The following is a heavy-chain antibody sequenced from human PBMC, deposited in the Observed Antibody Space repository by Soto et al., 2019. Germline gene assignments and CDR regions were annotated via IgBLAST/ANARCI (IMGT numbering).Heavy chain of an antibody. CDR2: IYHSRST. Sequence: QVQLQESGPGLVKPSGTLSLTCAVSGGSISSSNWWSWVRQPPGKGLEWIGEIYHSRSTNYNPSLKSRLTISVYKSKNQFSLKLSSVTAADTAVYYCSRSAMGGSSWPFDYWGQGTLVTVSS. CDR3: SRSAMGGSSWPFDY. CDR1: GGSISSSNW. D-gene: IGHD6-13*01. V-gene: IGHV4-4*02. J-gene: IGHJ4*02.